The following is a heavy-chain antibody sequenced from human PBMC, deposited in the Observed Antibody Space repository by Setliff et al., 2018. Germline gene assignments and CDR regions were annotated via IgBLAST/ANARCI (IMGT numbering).Heavy chain of an antibody. CDR3: ARAADSYGPPRSYMDV. D-gene: IGHD5-18*01. CDR1: GFTFSTYS. Sequence: PGGSLRLSCAASGFTFSTYSMHWVRQAPGKGLEWVSSISDSSIYIYYADSVQGRFTISRDNAKNSLYLQMNSLRAEDTAVYYCARAADSYGPPRSYMDVWGKGTTVTVSS. J-gene: IGHJ6*03. CDR2: ISDSSIYI. V-gene: IGHV3-21*01.